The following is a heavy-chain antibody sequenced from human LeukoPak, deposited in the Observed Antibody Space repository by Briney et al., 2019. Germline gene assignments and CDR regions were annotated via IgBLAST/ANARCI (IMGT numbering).Heavy chain of an antibody. J-gene: IGHJ4*02. Sequence: SETLSLTCAVSGGSISSGNWWSWVRQPPGKGLEWIGEIYHSGSTNYNPSLKSRVTISVDNSKNQFSLKLSSMTAADTAMYYCARDGTYCTGGSCLANWGQGTLVSVSS. CDR3: ARDGTYCTGGSCLAN. D-gene: IGHD2-15*01. V-gene: IGHV4-4*02. CDR1: GGSISSGNW. CDR2: IYHSGST.